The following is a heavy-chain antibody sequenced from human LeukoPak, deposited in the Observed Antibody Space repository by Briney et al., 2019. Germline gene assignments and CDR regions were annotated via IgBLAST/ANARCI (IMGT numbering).Heavy chain of an antibody. CDR1: GYTFTNYG. J-gene: IGHJ6*02. Sequence: ASVNVSCKASGYTFTNYGISWIRQAPGQGLEWMGWISGYNGNANYPQKLQGRVTMTTDTSTSTSYMELRSLRSDDTAVYYCARSSAEVLNYYYYAMDVWAQGTTVTVSS. V-gene: IGHV1-18*01. CDR2: ISGYNGNA. CDR3: ARSSAEVLNYYYYAMDV. D-gene: IGHD6-6*01.